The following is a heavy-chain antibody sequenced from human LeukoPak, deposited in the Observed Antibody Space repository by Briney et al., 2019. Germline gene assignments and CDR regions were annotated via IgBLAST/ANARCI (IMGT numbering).Heavy chain of an antibody. CDR1: GFTFSSYA. D-gene: IGHD5-12*01. Sequence: GGSLRLSCAASGFTFSSYAMNWVRQAPGKGLEWVSYISSSGSILYYADSVEGRFTISRDNAKNSLYLQMNSLRAEDTAVYYCARVFPDIVATIYYYYYMDVWGKGTTVTVSS. J-gene: IGHJ6*03. CDR3: ARVFPDIVATIYYYYYMDV. V-gene: IGHV3-48*03. CDR2: ISSSGSIL.